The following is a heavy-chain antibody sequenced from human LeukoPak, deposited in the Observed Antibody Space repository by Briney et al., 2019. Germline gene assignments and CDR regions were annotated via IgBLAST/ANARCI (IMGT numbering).Heavy chain of an antibody. V-gene: IGHV3-23*01. CDR1: GFTFSSYA. CDR3: AKDATGKSDHSSPYYYYYYMDV. J-gene: IGHJ6*03. Sequence: SGGSLRLSCAASGFTFSSYAMSWVRQAPGKGLEWVSAISGSGGSTYYADSAKGRFTTSRDNSKNTLYLQMNSLRAEDTAVYYCAKDATGKSDHSSPYYYYYYMDVWGKGTTVTVSS. CDR2: ISGSGGST. D-gene: IGHD6-13*01.